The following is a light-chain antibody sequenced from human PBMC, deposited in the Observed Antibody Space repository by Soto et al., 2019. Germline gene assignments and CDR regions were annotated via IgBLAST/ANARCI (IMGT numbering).Light chain of an antibody. CDR3: QQRSNWRA. CDR1: QIVDSSY. Sequence: MMMTQSPATLSLSPGERATLSCRVSQIVDSSYLAWYQQKPGQAPRLLIYDASNRATGIPARFSGSGSGTDFTLTISSLEPEDFAVYYCQQRSNWRAFGQGTRLEI. V-gene: IGKV3-11*01. CDR2: DAS. J-gene: IGKJ5*01.